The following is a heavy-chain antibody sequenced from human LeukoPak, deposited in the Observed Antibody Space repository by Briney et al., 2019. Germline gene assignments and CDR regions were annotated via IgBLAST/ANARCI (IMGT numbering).Heavy chain of an antibody. D-gene: IGHD6-13*01. V-gene: IGHV3-23*01. J-gene: IGHJ4*02. CDR2: ISGSGGST. CDR1: GFTFSSYA. CDR3: AKVPSSSWYESYFGY. Sequence: GGSLRLSCAASGFTFSSYAMSWVRQAPGKGLEWVSAISGSGGSTYYADSVKGRFTISRDNSKNTLYLQMNSLGAEDTAVYYCAKVPSSSWYESYFGYWGQGTLVTVSS.